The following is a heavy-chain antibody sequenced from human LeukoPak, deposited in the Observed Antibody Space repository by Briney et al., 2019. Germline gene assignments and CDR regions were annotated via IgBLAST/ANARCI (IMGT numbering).Heavy chain of an antibody. CDR2: ISGSGFT. CDR3: ARGLYSSSP. Sequence: GGSLRLPCAASGFTFSSYAMSWVRQAPGKGLEWVSAISGSGFTYCADSVKGRFTISRDNSKNTLYLQMNSLRAEDTAVYYCARGLYSSSPWGQGTLVTVSS. J-gene: IGHJ4*02. CDR1: GFTFSSYA. D-gene: IGHD6-6*01. V-gene: IGHV3-23*01.